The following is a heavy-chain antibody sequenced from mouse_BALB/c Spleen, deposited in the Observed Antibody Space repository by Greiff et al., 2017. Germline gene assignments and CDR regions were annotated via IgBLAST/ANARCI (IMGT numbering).Heavy chain of an antibody. CDR1: GFTFSDYY. V-gene: IGHV5-4*02. CDR2: ISDGGSYT. J-gene: IGHJ4*01. Sequence: EVQGVESGGGLVKPGGSLKLSCAASGFTFSDYYMYWVRQTPEKRLEWVATISDGGSYTYYPDSVKGRFTISRDNAKNNLYLQMSSLKSEDTAMYYCAREDGYYNAMDYWGQGTSVTVSS. D-gene: IGHD2-3*01. CDR3: AREDGYYNAMDY.